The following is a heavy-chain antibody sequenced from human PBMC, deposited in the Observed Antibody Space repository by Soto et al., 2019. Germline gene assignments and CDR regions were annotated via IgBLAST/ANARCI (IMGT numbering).Heavy chain of an antibody. J-gene: IGHJ5*02. CDR2: IIPIFGTA. V-gene: IGHV1-69*13. CDR3: ARRGGYCSSTSCYKGDWFDP. D-gene: IGHD2-2*02. CDR1: GGTFSSYA. Sequence: ASVKVSCKASGGTFSSYAISWVRQAPGQGLEWMGGIIPIFGTANYAQKFQGRVTITADESMSTAYMELSSLRSEDTAVYYCARRGGYCSSTSCYKGDWFDPWGQGTLVTVSS.